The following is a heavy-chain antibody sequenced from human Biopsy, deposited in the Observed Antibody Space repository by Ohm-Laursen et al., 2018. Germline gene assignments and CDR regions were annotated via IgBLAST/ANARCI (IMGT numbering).Heavy chain of an antibody. J-gene: IGHJ4*02. CDR3: ARVGAGAPSIDYFDY. CDR1: GGSIGSFF. V-gene: IGHV4-59*07. Sequence: SDTLSLTCTVSGGSIGSFFWSWIRQSPGKGLEWIGYIYYSGSTNYNPSLRSRVTISVDRSKNQFSLELSSVTAADTAVYYCARVGAGAPSIDYFDYWGQGALVTVSS. D-gene: IGHD1-26*01. CDR2: IYYSGST.